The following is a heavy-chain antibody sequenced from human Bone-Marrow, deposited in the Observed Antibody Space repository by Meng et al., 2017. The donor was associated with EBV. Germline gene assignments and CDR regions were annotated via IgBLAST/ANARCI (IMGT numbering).Heavy chain of an antibody. CDR3: ASESGRGYTPDY. Sequence: QVHLVQPGAEVKKPGSSVKVSCKTSGGTFSSDAISWVRQAPGQGLEWMGGLIPMLGAPNYAQKFQDRVTIIADKSTSIHYMELSSLRSDDTAVYYCASESGRGYTPDYWGRGTLVTVSS. D-gene: IGHD3-10*01. V-gene: IGHV1-69*06. CDR1: GGTFSSDA. CDR2: LIPMLGAP. J-gene: IGHJ4*02.